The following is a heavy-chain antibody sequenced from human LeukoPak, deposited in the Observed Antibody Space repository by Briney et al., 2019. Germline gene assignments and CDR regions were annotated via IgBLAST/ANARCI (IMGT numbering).Heavy chain of an antibody. CDR1: GFTFSSYW. CDR3: ARVPSRDSSGYYRDDAFDI. V-gene: IGHV3-7*01. CDR2: IKQDGSEK. J-gene: IGHJ3*02. Sequence: GGSLRLSCAASGFTFSSYWMSWVRQAPGKGLEWVANIKQDGSEKYYVDSVKGRFTISRDNAKNSLYLQMNSLRAEDTAVYYCARVPSRDSSGYYRDDAFDIWGQGTMVTVSS. D-gene: IGHD3-22*01.